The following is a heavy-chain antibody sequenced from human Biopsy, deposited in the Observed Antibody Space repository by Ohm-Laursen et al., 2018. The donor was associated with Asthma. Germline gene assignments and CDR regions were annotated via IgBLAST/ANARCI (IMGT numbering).Heavy chain of an antibody. J-gene: IGHJ4*01. CDR2: IKHDGSEK. V-gene: IGHV3-7*01. CDR1: GFTFGDYC. CDR3: ARTFHFWSPYHAEHYQL. Sequence: SLRLSCAASGFTFGDYCMSWVRQVPGKGLEWVANIKHDGSEKNHVDSLKGRFTISRDNAKNSLYLQMNSLSAEDTAVYYCARTFHFWSPYHAEHYQLWGQGTLVTVPS. D-gene: IGHD3-3*02.